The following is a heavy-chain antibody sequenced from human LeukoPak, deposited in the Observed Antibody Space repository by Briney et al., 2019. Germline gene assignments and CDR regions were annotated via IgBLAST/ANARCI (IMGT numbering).Heavy chain of an antibody. D-gene: IGHD3-22*01. V-gene: IGHV3-23*01. Sequence: GGSLRLSCAASGFTFSSYAMSWVRQAPGKGLEWVSAISGSGGSTYYADSVKGRFTISRDNSKNTLYLQMNSLRAEDTAVYYCAKDLTMIVVVITAEDYWGQGTLVTVSS. J-gene: IGHJ4*02. CDR3: AKDLTMIVVVITAEDY. CDR2: ISGSGGST. CDR1: GFTFSSYA.